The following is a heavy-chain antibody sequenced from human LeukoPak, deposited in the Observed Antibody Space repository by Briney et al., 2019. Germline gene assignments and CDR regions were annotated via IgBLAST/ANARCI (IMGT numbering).Heavy chain of an antibody. Sequence: ASVKVSCKASGYTFTGYYMHWVRQAPGQGLEWMGWINPNSGGTSYAQKFQGRVTMTRDTSISTAYMELSRLRSDDTAVYYCASRAAAGTYYFDYWGQGTLVTVSS. J-gene: IGHJ4*02. D-gene: IGHD6-13*01. CDR1: GYTFTGYY. V-gene: IGHV1-2*02. CDR3: ASRAAAGTYYFDY. CDR2: INPNSGGT.